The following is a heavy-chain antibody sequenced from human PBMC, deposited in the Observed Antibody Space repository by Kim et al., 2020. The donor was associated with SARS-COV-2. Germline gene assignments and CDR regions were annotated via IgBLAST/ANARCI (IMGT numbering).Heavy chain of an antibody. CDR2: ISYTGST. CDR1: GGSISSYY. V-gene: IGHV4-59*13. CDR3: ARDSSVAAPVGYCFDS. D-gene: IGHD3-22*01. Sequence: SETLSLTCTVSGGSISSYYWDWIRQPPGKGLEWIGYISYTGSTNYNPSLKSRVTILVDTSKNQFSLSLSSVTAADKAVYFCARDSSVAAPVGYCFDSWC. J-gene: IGHJ5*01.